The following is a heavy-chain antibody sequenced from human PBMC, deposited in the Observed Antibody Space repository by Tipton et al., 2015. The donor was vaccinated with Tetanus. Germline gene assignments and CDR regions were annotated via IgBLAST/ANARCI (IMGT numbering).Heavy chain of an antibody. J-gene: IGHJ5*01. CDR1: GFRFSDHY. CDR3: ARRGEARANWFDS. D-gene: IGHD2-21*01. CDR2: ISYSSTSK. V-gene: IGHV3-11*06. Sequence: SLRLSCAVSGFRFSDHYMDWVRQAPGKGLEWVSYISYSSTSKYYADSVKGRFAISRDNAKNSLNLQMNTLRDDDTAVYYCARRGEARANWFDSWGQGTLVTVSS.